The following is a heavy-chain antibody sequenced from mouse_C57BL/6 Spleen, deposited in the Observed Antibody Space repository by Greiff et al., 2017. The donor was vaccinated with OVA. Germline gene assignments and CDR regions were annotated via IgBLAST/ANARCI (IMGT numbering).Heavy chain of an antibody. Sequence: VQLKESGPELVKPGASVKMSCKASGYTFTDYNMHWVKQSHGKSLEWIGYINPNNGGTSYNQKFKGKATLTVNKSSSTAYMELRSLTSEDSAVYYCARSGHYGGFAYWGQGTLVTVSA. CDR3: ARSGHYGGFAY. CDR1: GYTFTDYN. CDR2: INPNNGGT. D-gene: IGHD1-1*01. J-gene: IGHJ3*01. V-gene: IGHV1-22*01.